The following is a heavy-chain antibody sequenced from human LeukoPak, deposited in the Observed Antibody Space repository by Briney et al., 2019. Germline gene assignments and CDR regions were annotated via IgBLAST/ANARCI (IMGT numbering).Heavy chain of an antibody. J-gene: IGHJ4*02. CDR2: ISAYNGNT. CDR3: ARDRFSVEYSSSSGGY. D-gene: IGHD6-6*01. Sequence: GASVKVSCKASGYTFTSYGISWVRQAPGQGLEWMGWISAYNGNTNYAQKLQDRVTMTTDTSTSTAYMELRSLRSDDTAVYYCARDRFSVEYSSSSGGYWGQGTLVTVSS. V-gene: IGHV1-18*01. CDR1: GYTFTSYG.